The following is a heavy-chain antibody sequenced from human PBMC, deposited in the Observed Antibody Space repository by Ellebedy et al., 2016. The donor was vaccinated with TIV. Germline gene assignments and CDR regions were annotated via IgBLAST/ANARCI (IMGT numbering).Heavy chain of an antibody. Sequence: SETLSLTXAVYGGSFSGYYWSWIRQPPGKGLEWIGEINHSGSTNYNPSLKSRVTISVDTSKNQSSLKLSSVTAADTAVYYCARGRLRPWGYYYGMDVWGQGTTVTVSS. CDR3: ARGRLRPWGYYYGMDV. CDR2: INHSGST. CDR1: GGSFSGYY. D-gene: IGHD4-17*01. J-gene: IGHJ6*02. V-gene: IGHV4-34*01.